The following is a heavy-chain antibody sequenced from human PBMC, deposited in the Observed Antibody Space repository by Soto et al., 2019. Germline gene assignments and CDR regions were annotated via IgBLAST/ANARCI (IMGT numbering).Heavy chain of an antibody. CDR3: ANLPLYGSGFDC. CDR1: GFTFDDYA. Sequence: EAQLVESGGGLVQPGRSLRLSCVASGFTFDDYAIHWVQQAPGKGLEWVSGISWNGAATGYADSVKGRFTISRDNAKNSLYLQMSRLRTEDTAIYYCANLPLYGSGFDCWGQGTLVTVSS. D-gene: IGHD3-10*01. V-gene: IGHV3-9*01. CDR2: ISWNGAAT. J-gene: IGHJ4*02.